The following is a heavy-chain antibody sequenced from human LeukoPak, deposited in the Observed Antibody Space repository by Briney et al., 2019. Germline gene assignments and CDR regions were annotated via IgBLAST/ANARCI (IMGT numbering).Heavy chain of an antibody. Sequence: SETLSLTCSVSGASISSGRDYWGWIRQSPGKGLEWIGSIYFSGSTYYNSSLKSRVTISVDTSKNQFSLNLSSVTAADTAMYYCAREFSGTSIAARVFDSWGQGTLVTVSS. CDR1: GASISSGRDY. CDR2: IYFSGST. CDR3: AREFSGTSIAARVFDS. J-gene: IGHJ4*02. V-gene: IGHV4-39*07. D-gene: IGHD6-6*01.